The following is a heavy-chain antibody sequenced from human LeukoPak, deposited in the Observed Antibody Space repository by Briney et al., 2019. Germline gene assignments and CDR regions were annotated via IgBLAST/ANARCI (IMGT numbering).Heavy chain of an antibody. CDR3: AKIQGFSVNCGCPTCYDYYDF. CDR1: GVTISNYA. D-gene: IGHD2-21*01. J-gene: IGHJ4*02. Sequence: GGSLRLSCAASGVTISNYAMNWVRQAPGKGLEWVSTISGGGGSTYYADSVRCLFTFLRDSAKMPLDLQMNSLRADDTAVYYCAKIQGFSVNCGCPTCYDYYDFWGLGTLVTVSS. CDR2: ISGGGGST. V-gene: IGHV3-23*01.